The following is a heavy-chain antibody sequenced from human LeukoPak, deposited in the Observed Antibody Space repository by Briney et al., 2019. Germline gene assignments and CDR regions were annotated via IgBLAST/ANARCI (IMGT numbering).Heavy chain of an antibody. CDR3: ARDQSSGGRWLDY. Sequence: GGSLRLSCAASGFTFSSYAMHWVRQAPGKGLEWVAVISYDGSNKYYADSVKGRFTISRDNSKNTLYLQMNSLRAEDTAVYYCARDQSSGGRWLDYWGRGTLVTVSS. CDR1: GFTFSSYA. CDR2: ISYDGSNK. V-gene: IGHV3-30-3*01. D-gene: IGHD2-15*01. J-gene: IGHJ4*02.